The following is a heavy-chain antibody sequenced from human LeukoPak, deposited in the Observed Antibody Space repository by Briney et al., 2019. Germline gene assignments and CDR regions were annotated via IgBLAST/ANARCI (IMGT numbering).Heavy chain of an antibody. CDR3: AKARFDWLFCPDY. CDR2: MNPNSGNT. J-gene: IGHJ4*02. V-gene: IGHV1-8*01. Sequence: ASVKVSCKASGYTFTSYDVNWVRQATGQGLEWMGWMNPNSGNTGYAQKFQGRVTMTRNTSISTAYMELSSLRSEDTAVYYCAKARFDWLFCPDYWGQGTLVTVSS. CDR1: GYTFTSYD. D-gene: IGHD3-9*01.